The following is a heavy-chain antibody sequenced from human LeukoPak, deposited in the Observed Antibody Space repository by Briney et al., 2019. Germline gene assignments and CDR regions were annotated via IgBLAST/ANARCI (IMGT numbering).Heavy chain of an antibody. Sequence: SVNVSCTTSGGTFSSSAITWVRQAPGQGLEWMGRIIPVLNITTYAQKFQGSVTITADTSTSTVYMELSSLRSEETAVYYCARDQGLTAPPPYGLDVWSQGTTVIVSS. D-gene: IGHD5-18*01. CDR1: GGTFSSSA. CDR2: IIPVLNIT. J-gene: IGHJ6*02. CDR3: ARDQGLTAPPPYGLDV. V-gene: IGHV1-69*04.